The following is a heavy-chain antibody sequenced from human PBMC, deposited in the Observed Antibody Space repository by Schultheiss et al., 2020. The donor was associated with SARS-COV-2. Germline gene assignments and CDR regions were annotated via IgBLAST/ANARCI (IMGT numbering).Heavy chain of an antibody. CDR3: ARDRAKDYYYGMDV. CDR1: GGSISSSSYY. V-gene: IGHV4-61*01. D-gene: IGHD4/OR15-4a*01. CDR2: IYYSGST. Sequence: SETLSLTCTVSGGSISSSSYYWSWIRQPPGKGLEWIGYIYYSGSTNYNPSLKSRVTISVDTSKNQFSLKLSSVTAADTAVYYCARDRAKDYYYGMDVWGQGTTVTVSS. J-gene: IGHJ6*02.